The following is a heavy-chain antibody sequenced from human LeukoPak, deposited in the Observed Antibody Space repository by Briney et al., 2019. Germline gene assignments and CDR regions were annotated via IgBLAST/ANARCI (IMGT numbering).Heavy chain of an antibody. J-gene: IGHJ5*02. CDR2: INSDMSST. CDR1: GFTFSNHW. CDR3: ARGWEFGAP. V-gene: IGHV3-74*01. Sequence: GGSLRLSCAASGFTFSNHWMHWVRQAPGKGLVWVSRINSDMSSTNYADSVKGRFTISRDNAKNALYLQMNSLRAEDTAVYYCARGWEFGAPWGQGTLVTVSS. D-gene: IGHD3-10*01.